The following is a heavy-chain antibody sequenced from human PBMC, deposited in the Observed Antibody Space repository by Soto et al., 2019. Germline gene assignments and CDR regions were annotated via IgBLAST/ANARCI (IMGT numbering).Heavy chain of an antibody. J-gene: IGHJ4*02. CDR2: IYHSGST. CDR3: ARGQVVAAQH. CDR1: GGSISSGGYS. D-gene: IGHD2-15*01. V-gene: IGHV4-30-2*01. Sequence: QLQLQESGSGLVKPSQTLSLTCAVSGGSISSGGYSWSWIRQPPGKGLEWIGYIYHSGSTYYNPSPKGRVTISVARSKTPFSLKLSSVTAADTAVYYCARGQVVAAQHWGQGTLVTVSS.